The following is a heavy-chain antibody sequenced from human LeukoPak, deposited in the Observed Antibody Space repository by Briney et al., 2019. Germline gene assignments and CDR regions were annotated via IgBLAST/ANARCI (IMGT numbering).Heavy chain of an antibody. V-gene: IGHV3-30*18. CDR3: AKDLSRSSTSCYQFGGGYYGMDV. CDR1: GFTFSSYG. CDR2: ISYDGSNK. Sequence: GGSLRLSCAASGFTFSSYGMHWVRQATGRGLEWVAVISYDGSNKYYADSVKGRFTISRDNSKNTLYLQMNSLRAEDTAVYYCAKDLSRSSTSCYQFGGGYYGMDVWGQGTTVTVSS. J-gene: IGHJ6*02. D-gene: IGHD2-2*01.